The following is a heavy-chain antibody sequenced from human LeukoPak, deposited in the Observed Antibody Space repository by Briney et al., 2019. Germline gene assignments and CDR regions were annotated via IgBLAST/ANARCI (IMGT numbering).Heavy chain of an antibody. CDR2: INPSGGST. CDR3: ARGSGEDAFDI. V-gene: IGHV1-46*01. CDR1: GYTFTSYY. J-gene: IGHJ3*02. D-gene: IGHD3-10*01. Sequence: ASVKVSCKASGYTFTSYYMHWVRQAPGQGLEWMGIINPSGGSTSYAQKIQGRVTMTRDMSTSTVYMELSSLRSEDTAVYYCARGSGEDAFDIWGQGTMVTVSS.